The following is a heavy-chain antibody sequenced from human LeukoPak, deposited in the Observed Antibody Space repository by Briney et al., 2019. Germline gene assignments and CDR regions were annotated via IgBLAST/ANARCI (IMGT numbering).Heavy chain of an antibody. Sequence: GGSLRLSCAASGFTFSSYAMHWVRQAPGKGLEWVAVISYDGSNKYYADSVKGRFTISRDNSKNTLYLQMNSLRAEDTAVYYCARDLLAARGYWGQGTLVTVSS. D-gene: IGHD6-6*01. CDR3: ARDLLAARGY. V-gene: IGHV3-30-3*01. CDR1: GFTFSSYA. J-gene: IGHJ4*02. CDR2: ISYDGSNK.